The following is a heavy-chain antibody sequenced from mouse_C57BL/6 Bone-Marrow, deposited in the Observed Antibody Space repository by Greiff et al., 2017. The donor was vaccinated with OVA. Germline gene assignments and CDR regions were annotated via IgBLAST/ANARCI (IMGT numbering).Heavy chain of an antibody. Sequence: QVQLKESGPGLVQPSQSLSITCTVSGLSLTSYGVHWVRQSPGKGLEWLGVIWSGGSTDYNAAFISRLSISKDNSKSQVFFKMNSLQADDTAIYYCARNYYGSSSWFAYWGQGTLVTVSA. D-gene: IGHD1-1*01. CDR3: ARNYYGSSSWFAY. V-gene: IGHV2-2*01. CDR2: IWSGGST. J-gene: IGHJ3*01. CDR1: GLSLTSYG.